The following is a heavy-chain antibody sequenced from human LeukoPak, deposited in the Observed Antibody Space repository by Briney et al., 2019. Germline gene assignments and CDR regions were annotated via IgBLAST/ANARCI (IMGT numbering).Heavy chain of an antibody. V-gene: IGHV4-4*07. J-gene: IGHJ5*02. CDR2: IYTSGST. D-gene: IGHD3-10*01. Sequence: PSETLSLTCSVSGGSISSYYWSWIRQPAGKGLEWIGRIYTSGSTNYNPSLKSRVTMSVDTSKNQFSLKLSSVTAADTAVYYCARDMGWFGELLSKNWFDPWGQGTLVTVSS. CDR1: GGSISSYY. CDR3: ARDMGWFGELLSKNWFDP.